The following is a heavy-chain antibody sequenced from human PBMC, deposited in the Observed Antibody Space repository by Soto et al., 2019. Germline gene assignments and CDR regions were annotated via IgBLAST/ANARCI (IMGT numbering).Heavy chain of an antibody. CDR3: VRGLGSKGGYSAWDACDI. CDR1: GFTFSDYW. Sequence: EVQLVESGGGLVQPGGSLRLSCAVSGFTFSDYWMSWVRQAPGKGLEWVSNIKQDGNEKYYVDSVKGRFTISRDNAKNSLSRLINSLRGEDTAVSYCVRGLGSKGGYSAWDACDIWGKGTMVTVSA. V-gene: IGHV3-7*01. D-gene: IGHD6-19*01. J-gene: IGHJ3*02. CDR2: IKQDGNEK.